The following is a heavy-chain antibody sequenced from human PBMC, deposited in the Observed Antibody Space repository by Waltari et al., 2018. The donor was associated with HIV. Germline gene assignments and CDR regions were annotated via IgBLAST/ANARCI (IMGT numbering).Heavy chain of an antibody. D-gene: IGHD2-21*02. CDR2: MNDGGKS. V-gene: IGHV4-34*02. CDR3: ARGPRPSTVTAPGWYFDL. Sequence: QVDLQQWGTGLLQPSETLSRTCAVYGGSFTGHYWSWIRETPGEGLQWICEMNDGGKSNYNPTLKRRAVMTIDPSKKQFSLKLKSVTAADTGVYYCARGPRPSTVTAPGWYFDLWGRGTLVTVSS. CDR1: GGSFTGHY. J-gene: IGHJ2*01.